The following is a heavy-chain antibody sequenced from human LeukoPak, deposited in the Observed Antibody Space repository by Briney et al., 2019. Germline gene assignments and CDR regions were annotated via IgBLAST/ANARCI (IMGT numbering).Heavy chain of an antibody. CDR3: ARDNSGYYDSSGYTYYYYFGMDV. CDR1: GFTFSTYS. CDR2: ITGSSGYI. V-gene: IGHV3-21*01. D-gene: IGHD3-22*01. J-gene: IGHJ6*02. Sequence: SGGSLRLSCAASGFTFSTYSMNWVRQAPGKGLEWVSSITGSSGYIHYADSVKGRFTISRDNAKNSLYLQMNSLRAEDTAVYYCARDNSGYYDSSGYTYYYYFGMDVWGQGTTVTVSS.